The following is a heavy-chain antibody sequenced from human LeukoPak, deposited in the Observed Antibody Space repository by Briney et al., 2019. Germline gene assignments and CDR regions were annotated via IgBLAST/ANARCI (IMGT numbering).Heavy chain of an antibody. V-gene: IGHV4-4*09. CDR1: GCSISSYY. J-gene: IGHJ6*03. D-gene: IGHD6-19*01. CDR3: AREAGYSSGWYNYYYYMDV. Sequence: SETLSLTCKASGCSISSYYWSWIRQPPGKGLEWIGYIYTSGSTNYNPSLKSRVTISVDTSKNQFSLKLSSVTAADTAVYYCAREAGYSSGWYNYYYYMDVWGKGTTVTVSS. CDR2: IYTSGST.